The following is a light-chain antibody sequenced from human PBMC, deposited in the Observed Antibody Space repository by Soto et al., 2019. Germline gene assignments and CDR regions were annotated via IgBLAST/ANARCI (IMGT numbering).Light chain of an antibody. CDR3: LLYFGGVFV. J-gene: IGLJ1*01. CDR1: SGAVTSGNY. Sequence: QAVVTQEPSLTVSPGGTVTLTCTSSSGAVTSGNYPNWFQQKSGQAPRALSYSTTNKHSWTPARFSGSLLGGKAALTLSGVQPEDEAEYYCLLYFGGVFVFGTGTKVTVL. CDR2: STT. V-gene: IGLV7-43*01.